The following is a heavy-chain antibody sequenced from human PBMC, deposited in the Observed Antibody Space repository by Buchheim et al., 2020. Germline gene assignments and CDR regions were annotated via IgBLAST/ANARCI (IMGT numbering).Heavy chain of an antibody. CDR3: AQELRPNDS. CDR1: TFTFSNHA. J-gene: IGHJ4*02. Sequence: LLVESGGDLVQPGGSLRLSCAASTFTFSNHAMTWVRQAPGKGLEWVASIDISGAHTYYADSVRGRFSISRDNSKNTLFLQLTSLRPDDTALYYCAQELRPNDSWGPGTL. CDR2: IDISGAHT. V-gene: IGHV3-23*04.